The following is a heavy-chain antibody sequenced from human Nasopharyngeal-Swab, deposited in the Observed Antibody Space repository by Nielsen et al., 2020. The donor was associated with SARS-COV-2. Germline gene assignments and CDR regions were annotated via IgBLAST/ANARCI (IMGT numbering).Heavy chain of an antibody. CDR1: GFTFSSYA. J-gene: IGHJ4*02. CDR3: ARHDYCES. V-gene: IGHV3-30*14. Sequence: GESLKISCAASGFTFSSYAMYWVRQAPGKGLEWVAVISYDGINKYYADSVKGRFTISRDTSKNTLYLQMNSLRAEDTAMYYCARHDYCESWGQGTLVTVSS. CDR2: ISYDGINK.